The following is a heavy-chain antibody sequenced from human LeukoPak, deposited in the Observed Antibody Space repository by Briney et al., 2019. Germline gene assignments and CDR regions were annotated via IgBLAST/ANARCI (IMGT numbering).Heavy chain of an antibody. Sequence: GGSLRLSCAASGFIVSSNYMSWVRQAPGKGLEWVSVIYSGGKTNYADSVKGRFTISRDNSKNTLYLQMNSLRAEDTAVYYCARGVANYYDSSGYQNWGQGTLVTVSS. CDR1: GFIVSSNY. V-gene: IGHV3-53*01. J-gene: IGHJ4*02. D-gene: IGHD3-22*01. CDR2: IYSGGKT. CDR3: ARGVANYYDSSGYQN.